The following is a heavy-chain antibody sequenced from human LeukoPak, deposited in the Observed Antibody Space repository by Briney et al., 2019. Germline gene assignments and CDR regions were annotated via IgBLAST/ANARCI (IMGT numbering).Heavy chain of an antibody. D-gene: IGHD3-22*01. V-gene: IGHV3-53*01. CDR3: ARNYYDSSGYYPVDY. Sequence: GGSLRLSCAASGFTVSSNYMSWVRQAPGKGLEWVSVIYSGGSTYYADSVKGRFTISRGNSKNTLYLQMNSLRAEDTAVYYCARNYYDSSGYYPVDYWGQGTLVTVSS. CDR2: IYSGGST. J-gene: IGHJ4*02. CDR1: GFTVSSNY.